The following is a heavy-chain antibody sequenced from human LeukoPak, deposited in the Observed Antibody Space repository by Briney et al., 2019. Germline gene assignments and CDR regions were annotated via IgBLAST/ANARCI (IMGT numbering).Heavy chain of an antibody. Sequence: PSETLSLTCTVSGGSASSYYWNWIRQPAGKGLEWIGRFYISGSTNYNPSLRSRVNMSVDTSKNQFSLKLNSVTAADTAVYHCARGVWYFDLWGRGTLVTVSS. V-gene: IGHV4-4*07. CDR3: ARGVWYFDL. CDR2: FYISGST. J-gene: IGHJ2*01. CDR1: GGSASSYY.